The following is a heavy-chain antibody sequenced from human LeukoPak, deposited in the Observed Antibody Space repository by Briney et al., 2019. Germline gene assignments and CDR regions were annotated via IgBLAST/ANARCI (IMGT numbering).Heavy chain of an antibody. Sequence: GESLKISCQASGYSFKTYWIGWVRQMPGKGLEWMAIIYPGDSDTRYDPSFKGQVTISADKSINTAYLQWSSLKASDTAMYYCARLSGSYYSAFDIWGQGTMVTVSS. CDR3: ARLSGSYYSAFDI. V-gene: IGHV5-51*01. J-gene: IGHJ3*02. CDR1: GYSFKTYW. D-gene: IGHD1-26*01. CDR2: IYPGDSDT.